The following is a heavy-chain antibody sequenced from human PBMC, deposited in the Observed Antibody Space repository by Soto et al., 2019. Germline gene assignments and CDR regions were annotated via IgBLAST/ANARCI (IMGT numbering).Heavy chain of an antibody. Sequence: QVQLVQSGAEVKKPGASVKVSCKASGYTFTSYEINWVRQATGHGLEWMGWVNPNNGNTGYAQKFQGRVTMTRNTSISTAYMELSSMRSEDKAVYYCAWPNSSGYYGFDYWGKGTLVTVSS. CDR1: GYTFTSYE. V-gene: IGHV1-8*01. D-gene: IGHD3-22*01. CDR2: VNPNNGNT. J-gene: IGHJ4*02. CDR3: AWPNSSGYYGFDY.